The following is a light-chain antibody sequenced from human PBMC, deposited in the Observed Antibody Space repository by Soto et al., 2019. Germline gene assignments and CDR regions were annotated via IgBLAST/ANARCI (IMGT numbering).Light chain of an antibody. CDR2: AAS. CDR1: QGISNY. Sequence: IQLTQSPSSLSASVGDRVTTTCRASQGISNYLAWYQQKPGKVPKLLIYAASTLQSGVPSRFSGSGSGTDFTLTISSLQPEDVATYYCQKYNSAPPWTFGQGTKVDIK. J-gene: IGKJ1*01. V-gene: IGKV1-27*01. CDR3: QKYNSAPPWT.